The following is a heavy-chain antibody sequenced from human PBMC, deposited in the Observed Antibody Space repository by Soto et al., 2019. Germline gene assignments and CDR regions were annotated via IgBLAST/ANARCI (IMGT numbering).Heavy chain of an antibody. D-gene: IGHD2-15*01. CDR3: ARDGGGYCSGGSCYLGYYYYGMDV. CDR2: IWYDGSNK. V-gene: IGHV3-33*01. Sequence: LRLSCAASGFTFSSYGMHWVRQAPGKGLEWVAVIWYDGSNKYYADSVKGRFTISRDNSKNTLYLQMNSLRAEDTAVYYCARDGGGYCSGGSCYLGYYYYGMDVWGQGTTVTVSS. J-gene: IGHJ6*02. CDR1: GFTFSSYG.